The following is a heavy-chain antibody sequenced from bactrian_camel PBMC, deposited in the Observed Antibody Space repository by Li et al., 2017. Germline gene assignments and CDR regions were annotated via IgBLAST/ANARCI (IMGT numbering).Heavy chain of an antibody. D-gene: IGHD5*01. CDR1: GFTFGSYW. Sequence: QLVESGGGLVQPGGSLRLSCAASGFTFGSYWMYWVRQAPGKGLEWVSLVDSGATTTDYADSVKGRFTISRDNAKNTVYLQMNALKPEDTALYYCVRGLWVLNYWGQGTQVTVS. J-gene: IGHJ4*01. V-gene: IGHV3S25*01. CDR2: VDSGATTT. CDR3: VRGLWVLNY.